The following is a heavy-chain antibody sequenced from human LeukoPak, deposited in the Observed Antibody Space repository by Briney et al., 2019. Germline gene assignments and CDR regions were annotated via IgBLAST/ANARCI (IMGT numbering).Heavy chain of an antibody. CDR3: ARDVHSYDILTGYYIGYYYYYMYV. V-gene: IGHV1-18*01. D-gene: IGHD3-9*01. CDR1: GGTFSSYA. CDR2: ISAYNGNT. Sequence: ASVKVSCKASGGTFSSYAISWVRQAPGQGLEWMGWISAYNGNTNYAQKLQGRVTMTTDTSTSKAYMELRSLRSDDTAVYYCARDVHSYDILTGYYIGYYYYYMYVWGKGTTVTISS. J-gene: IGHJ6*03.